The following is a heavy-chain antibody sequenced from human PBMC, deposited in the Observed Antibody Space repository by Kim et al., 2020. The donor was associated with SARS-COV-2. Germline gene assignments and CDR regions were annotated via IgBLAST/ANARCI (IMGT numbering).Heavy chain of an antibody. CDR1: GDSVSSNSAA. CDR2: TYYRSKWYN. V-gene: IGHV6-1*01. D-gene: IGHD1-26*01. CDR3: ARDTRAIIVGAMVEYWFDP. Sequence: SQTLSLTCAISGDSVSSNSAAWNWIRQSPSRGLEWLGRTYYRSKWYNDYAVSVKSRITINPDTSKNQFSLQLNSVTPEDTAVYYCARDTRAIIVGAMVEYWFDPWGQGTLVTVSS. J-gene: IGHJ5*02.